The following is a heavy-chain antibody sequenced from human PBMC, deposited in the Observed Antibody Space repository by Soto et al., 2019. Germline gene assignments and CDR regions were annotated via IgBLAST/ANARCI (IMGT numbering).Heavy chain of an antibody. D-gene: IGHD3-22*01. CDR2: VSSSDSTV. Sequence: GESLKISCAGSGFTFSEHYMSWIRQAPGKGLEWISYVSSSDSTVYYADSVKGRFTISRDNAKNSLYLQMNSLRVEDTAVYYCERDLGYYDSSGYFDYWGQGTLVTVSS. J-gene: IGHJ4*02. CDR1: GFTFSEHY. V-gene: IGHV3-11*01. CDR3: ERDLGYYDSSGYFDY.